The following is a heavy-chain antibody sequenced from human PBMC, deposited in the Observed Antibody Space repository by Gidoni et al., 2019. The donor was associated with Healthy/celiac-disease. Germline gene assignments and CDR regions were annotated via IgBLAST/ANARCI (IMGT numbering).Heavy chain of an antibody. J-gene: IGHJ4*02. D-gene: IGHD3-10*01. CDR3: TREKLWFREDPFDY. CDR2: IRSKAYGGTT. Sequence: EVQLVESGGGLVQPGRSLSLSCTASGFPFGDYAMSWVRQAPGKGLEWVGFIRSKAYGGTTEYAASVKGRFTISRDDSKSIAYLQMNSLKTEDTAVYYCTREKLWFREDPFDYWGQGTLVTVSS. CDR1: GFPFGDYA. V-gene: IGHV3-49*04.